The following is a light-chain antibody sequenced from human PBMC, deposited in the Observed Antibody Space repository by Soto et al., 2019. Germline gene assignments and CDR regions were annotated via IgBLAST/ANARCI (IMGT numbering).Light chain of an antibody. CDR1: SSDIGYYNY. J-gene: IGLJ3*02. Sequence: QSVLTQPASVSGSPGQWITISCTGTSSDIGYYNYVSWYQQDPGKAPKLIIYEVSNRPSGVSNRFSGSKSGNTASLTISELQAEDEANYYCSSYTRSNTLVVFGGGTKLTVL. CDR3: SSYTRSNTLVV. V-gene: IGLV2-14*01. CDR2: EVS.